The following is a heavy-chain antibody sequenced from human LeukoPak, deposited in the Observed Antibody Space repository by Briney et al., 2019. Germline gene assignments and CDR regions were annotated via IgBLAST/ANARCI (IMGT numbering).Heavy chain of an antibody. V-gene: IGHV3-21*01. Sequence: GGSLRLSCAASGFTFSSYSMNWVRQAPGKGLEWVSSISSSSSYIYYADSVKGRFTISRDNAENSLYLQMNSLRAEDTAVYYCARIEYSGGYRVPYWGQGTLVTVSS. CDR3: ARIEYSGGYRVPY. CDR2: ISSSSSYI. D-gene: IGHD1-26*01. CDR1: GFTFSSYS. J-gene: IGHJ4*02.